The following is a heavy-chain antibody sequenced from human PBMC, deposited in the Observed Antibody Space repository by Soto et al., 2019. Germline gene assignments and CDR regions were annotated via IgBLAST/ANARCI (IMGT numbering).Heavy chain of an antibody. Sequence: QLQLQESGPGLVKPSETLSLTCTVSGGSISSSSYYWGWIRQPPGKGLEWIGSIYYSGSTYYNPSLKSRVTISVDTSKNQFSLQLSSVTAADTAVYYCARHSPYCSSTSCYRWNWFDPWGQGTLVTVSS. V-gene: IGHV4-39*01. CDR3: ARHSPYCSSTSCYRWNWFDP. CDR1: GGSISSSSYY. D-gene: IGHD2-2*01. J-gene: IGHJ5*02. CDR2: IYYSGST.